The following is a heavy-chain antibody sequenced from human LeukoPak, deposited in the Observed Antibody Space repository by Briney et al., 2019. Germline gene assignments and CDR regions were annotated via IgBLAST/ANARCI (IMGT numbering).Heavy chain of an antibody. J-gene: IGHJ4*02. V-gene: IGHV1-2*02. D-gene: IGHD6-25*01. CDR2: INPNSGGT. Sequence: ASVKVSCKASGYTFTGYYMHWVRQAPGQGLEWMGWINPNSGGTNYAQKFQGRVTMTRDTSISTAYMELSRLRSDDTAVYYCARELASGHTFDYWGQGPLVTVSS. CDR3: ARELASGHTFDY. CDR1: GYTFTGYY.